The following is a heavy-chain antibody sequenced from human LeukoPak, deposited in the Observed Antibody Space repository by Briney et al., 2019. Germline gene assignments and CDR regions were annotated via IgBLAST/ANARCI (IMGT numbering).Heavy chain of an antibody. CDR3: ARAGGVDY. J-gene: IGHJ4*02. CDR1: GFTFSSYA. Sequence: GRSLRLSCAASGFTFSSYAMHWVRRAPGKGLEWVAVISYDGSNKYYADSVKGRFTISRDNSKNTLYLQMNSLRAEDTAVYYCARAGGVDYWGQGTLVTVSS. CDR2: ISYDGSNK. D-gene: IGHD3-16*01. V-gene: IGHV3-30*04.